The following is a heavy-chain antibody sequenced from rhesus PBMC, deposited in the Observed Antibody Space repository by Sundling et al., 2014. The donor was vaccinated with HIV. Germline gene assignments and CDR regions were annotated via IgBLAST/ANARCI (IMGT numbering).Heavy chain of an antibody. J-gene: IGHJ4*01. D-gene: IGHD4-23*01. CDR2: IGGSSGST. Sequence: QVQLQESGPGLVKPSETLSLTCAVSGHSISSGYGWSWIRQPPGKGLEWIGYIGGSSGSTKYNPSLKSRVTISKDTSKHQFSLNLNSVTAADTAVYYCARETWWYSNYYFDSWGQGVLVTISS. V-gene: IGHV4-127*01. CDR1: GHSISSGYG. CDR3: ARETWWYSNYYFDS.